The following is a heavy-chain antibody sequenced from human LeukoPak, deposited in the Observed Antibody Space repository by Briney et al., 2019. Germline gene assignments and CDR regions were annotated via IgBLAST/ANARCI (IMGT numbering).Heavy chain of an antibody. CDR2: IKSDGSAI. CDR1: GFTFSSYW. J-gene: IGHJ4*02. V-gene: IGHV3-74*01. Sequence: GGSLRLSCSASGFTFSSYWMHWVRQAPGKGLVWVSRIKSDGSAINYADSVKGRFTISRDNAKNTLYLQMNSLRAEDTAVYYCARGGKADYWGQGTLVTVSS. CDR3: ARGGKADY.